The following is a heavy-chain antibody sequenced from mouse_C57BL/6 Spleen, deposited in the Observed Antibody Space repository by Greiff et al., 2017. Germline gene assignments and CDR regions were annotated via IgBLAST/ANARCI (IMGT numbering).Heavy chain of an antibody. CDR3: ARPDFDY. CDR1: GYAFSSYW. Sequence: QVQLQQSGAELVKPGASVKISCKASGYAFSSYWMHWVKQRPGKGLEWIGQIYPGDGDTNYNGKFKGKATLTADKSSSTAYMQLSSLTSEDSAVYFCARPDFDYWGQGTTLTVSS. J-gene: IGHJ2*01. V-gene: IGHV1-80*01. CDR2: IYPGDGDT.